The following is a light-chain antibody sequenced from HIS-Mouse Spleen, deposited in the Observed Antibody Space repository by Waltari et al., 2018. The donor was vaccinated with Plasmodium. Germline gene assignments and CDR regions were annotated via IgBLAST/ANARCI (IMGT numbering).Light chain of an antibody. J-gene: IGKJ3*01. CDR1: QSVSSN. V-gene: IGKV3-15*01. CDR2: GAS. Sequence: EIVMTQSPATLSVSPGERATLSCRASQSVSSNLAWDQQKPGQAPRLLIYGASTRATCIPARFSGSGSGTEFTLTISSLQSEDFAVYDCQQYNNWSFTFGPGTKVDIK. CDR3: QQYNNWSFT.